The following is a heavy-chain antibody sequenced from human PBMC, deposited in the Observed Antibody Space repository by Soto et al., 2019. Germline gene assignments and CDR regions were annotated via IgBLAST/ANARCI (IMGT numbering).Heavy chain of an antibody. J-gene: IGHJ4*01. Sequence: TLSLTCTVSGGSISSASYSWSWVRQPPGKGLEWIGNIYNSGRTDYNKSLKCRFTITVDKSKNQFSLNVNSVTAADTAIYYCAREGDEEDSTDSGLDDWGQGTQATGSS. CDR2: IYNSGRT. CDR3: AREGDEEDSTDSGLDD. D-gene: IGHD2-2*01. CDR1: GGSISSASYS. V-gene: IGHV4-30-2*01.